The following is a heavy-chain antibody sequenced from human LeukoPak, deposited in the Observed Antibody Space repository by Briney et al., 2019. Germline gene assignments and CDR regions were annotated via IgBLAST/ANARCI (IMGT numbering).Heavy chain of an antibody. CDR1: GYSFNNYW. D-gene: IGHD3-10*01. CDR3: ARRYYYGSGSNPPNYFDY. CDR2: IYPGDSNT. Sequence: GESLKISCKASGYSFNNYWIGWVRQMPGKGLEWMGIIYPGDSNTRYSPSFQGQVTVSADKSTTTAYLQWSSLKASDTAMYYCARRYYYGSGSNPPNYFDYWGQGTLVTVSS. V-gene: IGHV5-51*01. J-gene: IGHJ4*02.